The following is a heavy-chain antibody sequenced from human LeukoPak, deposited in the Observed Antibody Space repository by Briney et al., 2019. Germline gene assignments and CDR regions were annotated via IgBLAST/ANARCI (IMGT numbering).Heavy chain of an antibody. Sequence: GGSLRLSCAASGFPFSSYGMHWVRQAPGKGLEWVALIRFDGRSQHYADSVKGRFTISRDNSKNTLYLQMNSLRAEDTAVYYCARDLSGSFDYWGQGALVTVSS. D-gene: IGHD1-26*01. J-gene: IGHJ4*02. V-gene: IGHV3-30*02. CDR3: ARDLSGSFDY. CDR2: IRFDGRSQ. CDR1: GFPFSSYG.